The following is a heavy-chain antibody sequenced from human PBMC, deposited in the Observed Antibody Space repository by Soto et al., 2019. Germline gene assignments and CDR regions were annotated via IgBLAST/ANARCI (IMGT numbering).Heavy chain of an antibody. D-gene: IGHD3-3*01. CDR1: GYTFTSYA. V-gene: IGHV1-3*01. J-gene: IGHJ6*02. CDR3: ARYHWSGYSYTHYYCCIDV. Sequence: VSCKASGYTFTSYAMHWVRQAPGQRLEWMGWINAGNGNTKYSQKFQGRVTITRDTSASTAYMELSSLRSEDTAVYYCARYHWSGYSYTHYYCCIDVRGQGTTVTGSS. CDR2: INAGNGNT.